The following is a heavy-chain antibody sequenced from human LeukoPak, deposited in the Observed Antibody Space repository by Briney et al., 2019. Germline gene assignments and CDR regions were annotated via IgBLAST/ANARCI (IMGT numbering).Heavy chain of an antibody. J-gene: IGHJ4*02. CDR3: ASKRIQLDFDY. Sequence: MASETLSLTCTVSGGSISSSSYYWGWIRQPPGKGLEWIGSIYYSGSTYYNPSLKSRVTISVDTSKNQFSLKLSSVTAADTAVYYCASKRIQLDFDYWGQGTLVTVS. V-gene: IGHV4-39*01. CDR1: GGSISSSSYY. CDR2: IYYSGST. D-gene: IGHD5-18*01.